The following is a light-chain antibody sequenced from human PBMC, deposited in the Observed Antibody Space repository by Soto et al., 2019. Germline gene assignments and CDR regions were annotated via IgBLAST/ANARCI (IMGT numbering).Light chain of an antibody. CDR1: QTISSSY. CDR3: QQYDGAPLT. CDR2: GAS. J-gene: IGKJ3*01. V-gene: IGKV3-20*01. Sequence: VLTQSPGTLSLSPGERATISCRASQTISSSYLAWYQHKPGQAPRLLIYGASSRATGIPHRFSGSGSGTDFTLTISRLEPEDCGVYFCQQYDGAPLTFGPGTKVDVK.